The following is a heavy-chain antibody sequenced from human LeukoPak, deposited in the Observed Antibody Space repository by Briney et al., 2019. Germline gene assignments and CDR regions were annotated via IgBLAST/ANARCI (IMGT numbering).Heavy chain of an antibody. CDR2: IIPILGVA. CDR3: ARDNPPYCNGGSCYSY. V-gene: IGHV1-69*04. Sequence: ASVKVSCKASGGTFSSYAISWVRQAPGQGLEWMGRIIPILGVANYAQNFQGRVTVTADESTGTAYMELSSLRSEDTAIYYCARDNPPYCNGGSCYSYWGQGTLVTVSS. CDR1: GGTFSSYA. D-gene: IGHD2-15*01. J-gene: IGHJ4*02.